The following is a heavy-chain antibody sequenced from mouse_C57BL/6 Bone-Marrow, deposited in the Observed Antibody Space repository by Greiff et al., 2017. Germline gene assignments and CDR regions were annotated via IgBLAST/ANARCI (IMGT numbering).Heavy chain of an antibody. J-gene: IGHJ2*01. CDR2: IDPEDGYT. Sequence: EVQLVESGAELVKPGASVKLSCTASGFNIKDYYMHWVKQRTEQGLEWIGRIDPEDGYTNYAPKFQGKATITADTSSNTAYLQLSSLTSEDTAVYYCARGGKFFDDWGQGTTLTVSS. D-gene: IGHD1-1*02. CDR3: ARGGKFFDD. V-gene: IGHV14-2*01. CDR1: GFNIKDYY.